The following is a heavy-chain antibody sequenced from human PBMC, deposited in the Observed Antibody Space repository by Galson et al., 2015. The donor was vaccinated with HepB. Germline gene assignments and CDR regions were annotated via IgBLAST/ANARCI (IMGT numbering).Heavy chain of an antibody. Sequence: SVKVSCKASGYTFTNYNINWVRQAPGQGLQWMGRISAYNGNTNYAQKFQGRVTMTTDTSTSTAYMELSSLRSEDTAVYYCARTERQKTHADNWGQGTLVTVSS. V-gene: IGHV1-18*01. CDR1: GYTFTNYN. D-gene: IGHD4-23*01. CDR3: ARTERQKTHADN. CDR2: ISAYNGNT. J-gene: IGHJ4*02.